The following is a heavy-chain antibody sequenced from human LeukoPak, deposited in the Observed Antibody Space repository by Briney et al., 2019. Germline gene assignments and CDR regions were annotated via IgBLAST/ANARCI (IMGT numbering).Heavy chain of an antibody. Sequence: SETLSLTCTVSGGSISSYYWSWIRQPPGKGLEWIGSIYHSGSTDYNPSLKSRVTISVDTSKNQFSLKLSSVTAADTAVYHCARAFPDYDYWGQGTLVTVSS. V-gene: IGHV4-59*08. CDR3: ARAFPDYDY. J-gene: IGHJ4*02. CDR1: GGSISSYY. D-gene: IGHD3-16*01. CDR2: IYHSGST.